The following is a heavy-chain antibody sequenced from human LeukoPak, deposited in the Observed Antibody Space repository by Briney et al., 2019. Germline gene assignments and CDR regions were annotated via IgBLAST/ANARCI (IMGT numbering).Heavy chain of an antibody. CDR3: ARVGYCSGGSCFAEGFFDY. CDR2: IYTSGSA. J-gene: IGHJ4*02. CDR1: GGSLSSYY. D-gene: IGHD2-15*01. V-gene: IGHV4-4*07. Sequence: SETLSLTCTLSGGSLSSYYWSWIPQPARKGLEWIGRIYTSGSANYNPSLKSRVTISVDTSKNQFSLKLSSVTAADTAVYYCARVGYCSGGSCFAEGFFDYWGQGTLVTVSS.